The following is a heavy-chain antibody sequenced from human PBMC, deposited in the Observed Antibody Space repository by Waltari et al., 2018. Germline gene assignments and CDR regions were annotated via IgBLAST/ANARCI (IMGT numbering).Heavy chain of an antibody. CDR2: ISGSGGST. V-gene: IGHV3-23*04. Sequence: EVQLVESGGGLVQPGGSLRLSCAASGFTFSSYAMSWVRQAPGKGLEWVTAISGSGGSTYYADSVKGRFTISRDNSKNTLYLQMNSLRAEDTAVYYCAKEGIDYYDSSGYYDYWGQGTLVTVSS. D-gene: IGHD3-22*01. J-gene: IGHJ4*02. CDR1: GFTFSSYA. CDR3: AKEGIDYYDSSGYYDY.